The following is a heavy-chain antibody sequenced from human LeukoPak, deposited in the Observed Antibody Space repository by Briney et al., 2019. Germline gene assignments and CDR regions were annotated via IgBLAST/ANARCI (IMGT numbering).Heavy chain of an antibody. D-gene: IGHD2-2*01. CDR1: GGSISSYY. J-gene: IGHJ4*02. CDR3: ARSLVVVPAAGFDY. Sequence: SETLSLTCTVSGGSISSYYCSWIRQPAGKGLEWIGRIYTSGSTNYNPSLKSRVTMSVDTSKNQFSLKLSSVTAADTAVYYCARSLVVVPAAGFDYWGQGTLVTVSS. CDR2: IYTSGST. V-gene: IGHV4-4*07.